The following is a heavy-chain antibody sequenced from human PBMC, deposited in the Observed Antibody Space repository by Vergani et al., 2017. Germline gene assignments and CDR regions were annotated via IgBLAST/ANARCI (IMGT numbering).Heavy chain of an antibody. J-gene: IGHJ6*03. CDR2: INHSGST. V-gene: IGHV4-34*01. CDR3: ARGPSLHYYYMDV. Sequence: QVQLQQWGAGLLKPSETLSLTCAVYGGSFSGYYWSWIRQPPGKGLEWIGEINHSGSTNYNPSLKSRVTISVDTSKNQFSLKLSSVTAADTAVYYCARGPSLHYYYMDVWGKGTTVTVSS. CDR1: GGSFSGYY.